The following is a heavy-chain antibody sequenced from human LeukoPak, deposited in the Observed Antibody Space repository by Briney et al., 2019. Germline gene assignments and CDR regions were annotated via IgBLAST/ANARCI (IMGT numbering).Heavy chain of an antibody. Sequence: GGSLRLSCAASGFTFSGYAMGWVRLAPGEGLEWVSAITAGGDSTYYAESVKGRFTISRDNLKNMVFLKTSTLRAEDTAIYYCAKSHASIWNVYDYWGQGTLVTVSS. V-gene: IGHV3-23*01. CDR1: GFTFSGYA. CDR2: ITAGGDST. J-gene: IGHJ4*02. CDR3: AKSHASIWNVYDY. D-gene: IGHD6-13*01.